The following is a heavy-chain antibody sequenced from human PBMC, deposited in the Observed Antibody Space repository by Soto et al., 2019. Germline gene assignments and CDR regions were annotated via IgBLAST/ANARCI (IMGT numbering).Heavy chain of an antibody. D-gene: IGHD3-10*01. CDR1: GFSLTTGVG. Sequence: GSGPTLVNPTQTLTLTCSFSGFSLTTGVGVGWIRQPPGKALEWLAIIYWNDEKLYNPSLKTRLTITKDTSKNQVVLTVTDMDPVDTATYYCAHRVNMARGPYNYFGPWSQGTLVTVS. CDR3: AHRVNMARGPYNYFGP. CDR2: IYWNDEK. J-gene: IGHJ5*02. V-gene: IGHV2-5*01.